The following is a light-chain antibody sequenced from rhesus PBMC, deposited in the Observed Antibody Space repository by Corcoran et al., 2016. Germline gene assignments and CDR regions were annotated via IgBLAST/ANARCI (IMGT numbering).Light chain of an antibody. CDR1: QGISSW. J-gene: IGKJ1*01. Sequence: DIQMTQSPSSLSASVGDKVTITCRASQGISSWLAWYQQKPGKAPKLLTDKASSLQSGGPSRCSGSGSGTDFTLTISSLQPEGFATYYCLQYSSSPWTFGQGTKVEIK. V-gene: IGKV1-22*01. CDR2: KAS. CDR3: LQYSSSPWT.